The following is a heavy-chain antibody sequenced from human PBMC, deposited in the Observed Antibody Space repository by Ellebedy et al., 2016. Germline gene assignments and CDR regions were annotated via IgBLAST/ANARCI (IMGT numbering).Heavy chain of an antibody. J-gene: IGHJ4*02. CDR3: AKDIGSVEMATIGLDY. V-gene: IGHV3-43D*03. CDR1: GFTFDDYA. Sequence: GGSLRLSXAASGFTFDDYAMHWVRQAPGQGLAWVSLISWDGGSTYYADSVKGRFTISRDNSKNSLYLQMNSLRAEDTALYYCAKDIGSVEMATIGLDYWGQGTLITVSP. D-gene: IGHD5-24*01. CDR2: ISWDGGST.